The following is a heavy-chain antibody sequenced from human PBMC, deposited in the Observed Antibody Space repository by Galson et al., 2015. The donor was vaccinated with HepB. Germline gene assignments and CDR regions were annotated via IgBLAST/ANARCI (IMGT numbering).Heavy chain of an antibody. J-gene: IGHJ3*02. V-gene: IGHV3-33*08. Sequence: SLRLSCAASGFTFSSYGMHWVRQAPGKGLEWVAVIWYDGSNKYYADSVKGRFTISRDNSKNTLYLQMNSLRAEDTAVYYCAREKGLIVTENAFDIWGQGTMVTVSS. CDR1: GFTFSSYG. CDR3: AREKGLIVTENAFDI. D-gene: IGHD3-22*01. CDR2: IWYDGSNK.